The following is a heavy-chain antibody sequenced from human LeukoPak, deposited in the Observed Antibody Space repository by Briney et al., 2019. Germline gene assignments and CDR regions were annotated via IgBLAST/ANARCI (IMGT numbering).Heavy chain of an antibody. V-gene: IGHV3-53*01. CDR1: GLTVYTNY. CDR3: TKSGLPDPY. CDR2: LCSGGRT. D-gene: IGHD1-14*01. J-gene: IGHJ3*01. Sequence: PGGSLRLSCAASGLTVYTNYMSWVRQAPGKRLEWVSILCSGGRTYYGDSVKGRFTISRDNSRNTLYLQMNSLRAEDTAMYYCTKSGLPDPYWGQGTMVTVSS.